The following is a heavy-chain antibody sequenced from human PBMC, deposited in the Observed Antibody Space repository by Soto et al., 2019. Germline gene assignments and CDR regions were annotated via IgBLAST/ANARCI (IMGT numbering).Heavy chain of an antibody. Sequence: PGGSLRLSCAASGFTFSSYAMHWVRQAPGKGLEWVAVISYDGSNKYYADSVKGRFTISRDNSKNTLYLQMNSLRAEDTAVYYCARDCSGGSCYDGMDVWGQGTTVTVSS. D-gene: IGHD2-15*01. J-gene: IGHJ6*02. CDR2: ISYDGSNK. CDR3: ARDCSGGSCYDGMDV. CDR1: GFTFSSYA. V-gene: IGHV3-30-3*01.